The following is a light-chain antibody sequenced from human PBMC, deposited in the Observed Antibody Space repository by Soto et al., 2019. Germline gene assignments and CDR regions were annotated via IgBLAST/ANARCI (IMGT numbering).Light chain of an antibody. J-gene: IGLJ3*02. CDR1: SSDVGGYNY. Sequence: QSALTQPASVSGSPGQSITISCTGTSSDVGGYNYVSWYHQHPGKAPKLMIYEVSNRPSGVSNRFSGSKSGNTASLTISGLQSVDEADYYCSSYTSSSTWVFGGGTKLTVL. CDR3: SSYTSSSTWV. V-gene: IGLV2-14*01. CDR2: EVS.